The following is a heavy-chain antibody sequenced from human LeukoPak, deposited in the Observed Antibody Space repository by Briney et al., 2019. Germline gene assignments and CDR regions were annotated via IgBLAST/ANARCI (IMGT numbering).Heavy chain of an antibody. D-gene: IGHD2-8*01. CDR1: GGSITSSNW. CDR2: IYHSGST. V-gene: IGHV4-4*02. Sequence: SETQSLTCAVSGGSITSSNWWSWVRQPPGKGLEWIGEIYHSGSTNYNPSLESRVTISVDKSKNELSLKLNSVTAADTAMYYCASGGFYSWYPWGQGTLVTVSS. CDR3: ASGGFYSWYP. J-gene: IGHJ5*02.